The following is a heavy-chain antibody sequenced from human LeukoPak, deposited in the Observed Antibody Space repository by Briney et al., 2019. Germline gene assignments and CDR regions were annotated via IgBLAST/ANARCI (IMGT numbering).Heavy chain of an antibody. D-gene: IGHD3-16*02. Sequence: SVKVSCKASGGTFSSYAISWVRQAPGQGLEWMGRIIPILGIANYAQKFQGRVTITADKSTSTAYMELSSLRSEDTAVYYCARIEWALLSNFDYWGQGTLVTVSS. CDR3: ARIEWALLSNFDY. V-gene: IGHV1-69*04. J-gene: IGHJ4*02. CDR2: IIPILGIA. CDR1: GGTFSSYA.